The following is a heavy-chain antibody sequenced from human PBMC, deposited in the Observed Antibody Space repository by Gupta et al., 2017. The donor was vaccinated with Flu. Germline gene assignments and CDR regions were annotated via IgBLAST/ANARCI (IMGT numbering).Heavy chain of an antibody. CDR1: GFTFSSYW. CDR3: VVRPHTLVLTYYYDSSGSRGGFDY. CDR2: IKQDGSEK. D-gene: IGHD3-22*01. V-gene: IGHV3-7*01. J-gene: IGHJ4*02. Sequence: EVQLVESGGGLVQPGGSLRLSCAASGFTFSSYWMSWVRQAPGKGLEWVANIKQDGSEKYYVDSVKGRFTISRDNAKNSLYLQMNSLRAEDTAVYYCVVRPHTLVLTYYYDSSGSRGGFDYWGQGTLVTVSS.